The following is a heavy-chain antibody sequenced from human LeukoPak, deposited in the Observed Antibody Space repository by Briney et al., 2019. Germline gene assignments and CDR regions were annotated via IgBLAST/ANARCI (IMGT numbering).Heavy chain of an antibody. Sequence: GGSLRLSCAASGFTFSSFAMSWVRQAPGKGLEWVSSLSGSGSGTNYADSVKGRFTISRDNSKNTLYLQMNSLRAADTAVYYCAKVYGSGSYYNFDYWGQGALVTVSS. V-gene: IGHV3-23*01. CDR1: GFTFSSFA. D-gene: IGHD3-10*01. CDR2: LSGSGSGT. CDR3: AKVYGSGSYYNFDY. J-gene: IGHJ4*02.